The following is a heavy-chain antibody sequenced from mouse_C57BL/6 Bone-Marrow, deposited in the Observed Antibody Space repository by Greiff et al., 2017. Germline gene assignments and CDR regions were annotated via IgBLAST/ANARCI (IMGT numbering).Heavy chain of an antibody. D-gene: IGHD1-1*01. CDR3: ARAASYGSSPWFAY. Sequence: EVQLQQSGPELVKPGASVKMSCKASGYTFTDYNMHWVKQSHGKSLEWIGYINPNNGGTSYNQKFKGKATLTVNKSSSTAYMELRSLTSEDSAVYYCARAASYGSSPWFAYWGQGTLVTVSA. CDR2: INPNNGGT. V-gene: IGHV1-22*01. CDR1: GYTFTDYN. J-gene: IGHJ3*01.